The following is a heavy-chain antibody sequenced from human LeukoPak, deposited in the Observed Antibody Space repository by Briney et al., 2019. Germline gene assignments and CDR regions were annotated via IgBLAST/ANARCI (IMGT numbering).Heavy chain of an antibody. CDR3: STLPPRGLSDS. J-gene: IGHJ4*02. Sequence: PGGSLRLSCAASGFTFTNAWMNWVRPAPGKGLEWVGRIKSKADGETIDYAAPVKGRFTFSRDDSKNMLYLQMNSLKSEDTAVYYCSTLPPRGLSDSWGQGTLVTVSS. D-gene: IGHD3-16*02. CDR1: GFTFTNAW. CDR2: IKSKADGETI. V-gene: IGHV3-15*07.